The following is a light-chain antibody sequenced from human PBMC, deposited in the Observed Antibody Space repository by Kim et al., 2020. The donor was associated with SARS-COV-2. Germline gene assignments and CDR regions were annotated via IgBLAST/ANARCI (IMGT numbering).Light chain of an antibody. J-gene: IGLJ3*02. V-gene: IGLV3-1*01. CDR2: RDS. CDR1: KLGDKY. CDR3: QAWDSGVWV. Sequence: VSPGQTASITCSGDKLGDKYACWYQRKPGQSPVLVIYRDSKRPSGIPDRISGSNSGNTATLTISGTQAMDEADYYCQAWDSGVWVFGGGTQLTVL.